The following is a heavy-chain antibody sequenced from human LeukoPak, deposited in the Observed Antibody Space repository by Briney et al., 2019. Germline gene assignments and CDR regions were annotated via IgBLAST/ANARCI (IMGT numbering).Heavy chain of an antibody. V-gene: IGHV3-23*01. CDR3: AKKSTTVITYYFDY. D-gene: IGHD4-11*01. CDR1: GFTFSSYS. CDR2: ITRSGDTT. Sequence: GGSLRLSCVGSGFTFSSYSMSWVRQAPGKGLEWLSEITRSGDTTDYPAPVKGRLTISRDNLKNTLYLQINSLRAEDTAVYYCAKKSTTVITYYFDYWGQGTLVTVSS. J-gene: IGHJ4*02.